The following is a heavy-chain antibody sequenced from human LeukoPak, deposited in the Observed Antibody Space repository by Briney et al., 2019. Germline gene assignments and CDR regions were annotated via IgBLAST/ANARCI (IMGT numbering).Heavy chain of an antibody. J-gene: IGHJ4*02. Sequence: ASVKVSCKASGYTFKKYAISWVRQAPGQGLEWMGWISTYNGDTRYADNLQGRVTMTTDTSTTTAYMELRGLRSDDTAVYYCARDENYYGSGSYSYWGQGTLVTVSS. CDR3: ARDENYYGSGSYSY. CDR2: ISTYNGDT. V-gene: IGHV1-18*04. CDR1: GYTFKKYA. D-gene: IGHD3-10*01.